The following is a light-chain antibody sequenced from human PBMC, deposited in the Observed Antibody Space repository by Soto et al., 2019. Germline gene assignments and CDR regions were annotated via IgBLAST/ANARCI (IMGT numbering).Light chain of an antibody. V-gene: IGKV3-11*01. J-gene: IGKJ1*01. CDR3: QQRSNWPPTWT. CDR2: DAS. Sequence: EIVLTQSASTLSWSPGERATLSCGASQSVSSYLAWYQQKPGQAPRLLVYDASNRATGIPARFSGSGSGKDFTLNISSLEPEDFAVYYCQQRSNWPPTWTFGQGTKVDIK. CDR1: QSVSSY.